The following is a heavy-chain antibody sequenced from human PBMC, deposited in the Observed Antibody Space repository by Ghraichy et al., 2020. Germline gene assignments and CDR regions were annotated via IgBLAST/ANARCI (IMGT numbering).Heavy chain of an antibody. CDR2: TYSAGGT. CDR1: GFTVYSNY. J-gene: IGHJ6*02. V-gene: IGHV3-66*01. D-gene: IGHD1-7*01. CDR3: ARAPGIIGSTSQEDYGMDV. Sequence: LSLTCAGSGFTVYSNYMTWVRQAPGKGLECVSVTYSAGGTYYAESVKGRFSSSRDVSKNTMYLQMDSLRAEDTAVYYCARAPGIIGSTSQEDYGMDVWGQGTRVTVSS.